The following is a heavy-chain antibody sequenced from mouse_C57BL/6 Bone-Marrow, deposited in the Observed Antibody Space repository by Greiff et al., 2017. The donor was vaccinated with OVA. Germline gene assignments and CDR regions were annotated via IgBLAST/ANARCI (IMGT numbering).Heavy chain of an antibody. CDR1: GFNIKNTY. V-gene: IGHV14-3*01. Sequence: VQLQQSVAELVRPGASVKLSCTASGFNIKNTYMHWVKQRPEQGLEWIGRIDPANGNTKYAPKFQGKATITADTSSNTAYLQLSSLTSEDTANYYWARRWLREYYAMDYWGQGTSVTVSS. D-gene: IGHD2-2*01. J-gene: IGHJ4*01. CDR3: ARRWLREYYAMDY. CDR2: IDPANGNT.